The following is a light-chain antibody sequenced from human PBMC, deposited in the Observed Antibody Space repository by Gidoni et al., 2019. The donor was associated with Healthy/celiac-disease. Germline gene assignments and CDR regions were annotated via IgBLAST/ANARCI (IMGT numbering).Light chain of an antibody. J-gene: IGKJ4*01. Sequence: DNRMTPSPSSLSESVGDRVTITCQASQDLSNYLNWYQQKPGKAPKLRIYDASNLETGVPSRFRGSGSWTDFTFTISSLQPEDIATYYCQQYDNLPLTFGGWAKVEIK. CDR1: QDLSNY. V-gene: IGKV1-33*01. CDR3: QQYDNLPLT. CDR2: DAS.